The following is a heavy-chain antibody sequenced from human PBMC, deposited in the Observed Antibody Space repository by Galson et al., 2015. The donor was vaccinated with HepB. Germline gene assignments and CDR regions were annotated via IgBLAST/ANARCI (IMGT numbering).Heavy chain of an antibody. CDR3: ARVGSSVDY. J-gene: IGHJ4*02. CDR1: GFTFSSYA. Sequence: SLRLSCAASGFTFSSYAMSWVRQAPGKGLEWVSAISGSGGSTYYADSVKGRFTISRDNAKNSLYLQMNSLRAEDTALYYCARVGSSVDYWGQGTLVTVSS. D-gene: IGHD6-13*01. V-gene: IGHV3-23*01. CDR2: ISGSGGST.